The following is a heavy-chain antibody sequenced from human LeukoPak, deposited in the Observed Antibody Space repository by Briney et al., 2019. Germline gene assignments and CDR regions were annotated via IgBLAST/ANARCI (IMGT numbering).Heavy chain of an antibody. CDR3: ARDLRYSSSWYLSGEAACFDP. V-gene: IGHV1-69*01. CDR2: IIPYFGSA. Sequence: ASVQVSCKASGGTFSSYAISWVRQAPGQGLEWMGGIIPYFGSANFAQKFQGRVTITADESTSTAYMELSSLRSEDTAVYYCARDLRYSSSWYLSGEAACFDPWGQGTLVTVS. CDR1: GGTFSSYA. D-gene: IGHD6-13*01. J-gene: IGHJ5*02.